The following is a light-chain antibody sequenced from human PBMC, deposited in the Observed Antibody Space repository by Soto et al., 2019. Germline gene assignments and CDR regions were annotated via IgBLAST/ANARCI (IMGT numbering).Light chain of an antibody. V-gene: IGKV1-39*01. J-gene: IGKJ4*01. CDR3: QQSYSTPLT. CDR1: QSISSY. CDR2: AAS. Sequence: DIQMTQSPSSLSASVGDRVTITCRASQSISSYLNWYQQNPGKAPNLLIYAASSLQRGVPSRFSGSGSGTDFTLTISSLQPEDFATYYCQQSYSTPLTFGGGTNVDI.